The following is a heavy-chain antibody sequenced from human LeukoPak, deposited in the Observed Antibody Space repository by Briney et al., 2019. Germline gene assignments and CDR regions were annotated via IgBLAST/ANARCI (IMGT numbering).Heavy chain of an antibody. CDR3: ARAQHRGWGFDY. CDR1: GFTFSSYG. Sequence: GGSLRLSCAASGFTFSSYGMHWVRQAPGKGLEWVAFIRYDGSNKYYADSVKGRFTISRDISKNTLHLQMDSLRAEDTAVYYCARAQHRGWGFDYWGQGTLVTVSS. CDR2: IRYDGSNK. D-gene: IGHD1-26*01. J-gene: IGHJ4*02. V-gene: IGHV3-30*02.